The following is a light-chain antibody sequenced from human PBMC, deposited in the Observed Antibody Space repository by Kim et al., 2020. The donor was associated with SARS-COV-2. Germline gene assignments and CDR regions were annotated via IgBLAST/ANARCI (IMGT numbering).Light chain of an antibody. CDR1: EGIRKS. CDR2: GAS. V-gene: IGKV1-17*01. CDR3: LQYNSYSIT. Sequence: ASVGDRVTITCRASEGIRKSLGWYQQKPGRAPTRLIYGASRLQSGVPSRFSGSGSGTEFTLTLSSVQPDDIATYFCLQYNSYSITFVQGRPLDIK. J-gene: IGKJ5*01.